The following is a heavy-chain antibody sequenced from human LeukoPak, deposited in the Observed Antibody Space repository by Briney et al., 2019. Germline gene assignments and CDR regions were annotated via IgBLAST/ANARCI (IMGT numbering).Heavy chain of an antibody. V-gene: IGHV1-46*01. Sequence: ASVKVSCKASGYTFTSYYMHWVRQAPGQGLEWMGIINPSGGSTSYAQKFQGRVTMTEDTSTDTAYMELSSLRSEDTAMYYCATESLGVGALNIWGQGTMVTVSS. J-gene: IGHJ3*02. CDR1: GYTFTSYY. CDR3: ATESLGVGALNI. CDR2: INPSGGST.